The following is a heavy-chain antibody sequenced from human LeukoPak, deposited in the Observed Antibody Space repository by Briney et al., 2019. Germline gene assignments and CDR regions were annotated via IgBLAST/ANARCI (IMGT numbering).Heavy chain of an antibody. CDR1: GFTFSSYA. D-gene: IGHD2-8*02. Sequence: GGSLRLSCAASGFTFSSYAMLWVRQAPGKGLECVAVISYDGSNKYYADSVKGRFTISRDNSKNTLYLQMNSLRAEDTAVYYCARVGALEVRLCYYGMDVWGQGTTVTVSS. CDR3: ARVGALEVRLCYYGMDV. CDR2: ISYDGSNK. V-gene: IGHV3-30-3*01. J-gene: IGHJ6*02.